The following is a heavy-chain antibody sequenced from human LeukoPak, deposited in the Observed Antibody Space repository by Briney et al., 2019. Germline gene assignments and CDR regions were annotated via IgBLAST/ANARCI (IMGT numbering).Heavy chain of an antibody. CDR3: ARSGEVLRYFDWLSWFDP. Sequence: ASVKVSCKASGYTFTSYAMHWVRQAPGQRLEWMGWINAGSGNTKYSQKFQGRVTITRDTSASTAYMELSSLRSEDTAVYYCARSGEVLRYFDWLSWFDPWGQGALVTVSS. CDR1: GYTFTSYA. D-gene: IGHD3-9*01. J-gene: IGHJ5*02. CDR2: INAGSGNT. V-gene: IGHV1-3*01.